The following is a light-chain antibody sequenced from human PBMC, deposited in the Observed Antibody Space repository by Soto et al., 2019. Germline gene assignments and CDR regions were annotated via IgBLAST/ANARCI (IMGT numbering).Light chain of an antibody. J-gene: IGKJ1*01. CDR3: QQFSA. V-gene: IGKV3-20*01. Sequence: EMVLTQSPGTLSLSPGERATLSCRASQSVSSNYLAWYQQKPGQAPRLLIYGVFSRATGIPDRFSGSGSGTDFTLTISRLEPEDFAVYYCQQFSAFGQGTEVEIK. CDR1: QSVSSNY. CDR2: GVF.